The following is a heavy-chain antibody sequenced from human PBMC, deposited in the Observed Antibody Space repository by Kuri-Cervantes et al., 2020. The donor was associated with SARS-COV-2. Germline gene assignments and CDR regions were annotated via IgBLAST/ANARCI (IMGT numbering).Heavy chain of an antibody. CDR1: GFIFSNYG. CDR2: IWYDGNDQ. V-gene: IGHV3-33*01. D-gene: IGHD2-15*01. Sequence: GESLKISCEASGFIFSNYGMHWVRQAPGKGLEWVALIWYDGNDQLYTDSVKGRFTVSRDNSKNTLFLQMKSLRAEDTAVYYCARDLEVAGYNWFDPWGQGTLVTVSS. J-gene: IGHJ5*02. CDR3: ARDLEVAGYNWFDP.